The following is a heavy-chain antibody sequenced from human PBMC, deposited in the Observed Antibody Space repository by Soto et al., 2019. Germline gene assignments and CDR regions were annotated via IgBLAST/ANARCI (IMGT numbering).Heavy chain of an antibody. CDR3: TRDMRATILLAGYTNWLDP. CDR1: GESINNNY. D-gene: IGHD5-12*01. CDR2: TSSTGST. J-gene: IGHJ5*01. Sequence: SETLSLTCTVSGESINNNYGGWIRQPPGRGLEWIGSTSSTGSTNYNPSLKSRVTISLYTSRNQFSLKLSSVTAANAVVYYCTRDMRATILLAGYTNWLDPWGQGTLVTVYS. V-gene: IGHV4-4*08.